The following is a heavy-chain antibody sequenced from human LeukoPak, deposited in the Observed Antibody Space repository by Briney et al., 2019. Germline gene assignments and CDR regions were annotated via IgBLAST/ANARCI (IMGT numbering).Heavy chain of an antibody. CDR3: ARRGTQRNFDY. V-gene: IGHV5-51*01. CDR2: ISPGDSDT. J-gene: IGHJ4*02. Sequence: GESLKISCKGSGYNFINYWIGWVRQMPGKGLEWMVMISPGDSDTRYSPSFQGQVTISADKPISTAYLQWSSLKASDTAIYYCARRGTQRNFDYWSQGTLVTVSS. D-gene: IGHD3-16*01. CDR1: GYNFINYW.